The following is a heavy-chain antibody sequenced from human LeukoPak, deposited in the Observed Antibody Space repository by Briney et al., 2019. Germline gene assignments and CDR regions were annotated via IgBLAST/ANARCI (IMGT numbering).Heavy chain of an antibody. Sequence: SETLSLTCTVSGGSISSSSYYWGWIRQPPGKGLEWIGSIYYSGSTYYNPSLKSRVTISVDTSKNQFSLKLSSVTAADTAVYYCARDLMSSSWTDYYYYYYMDVWGKGNTVTVFS. J-gene: IGHJ6*03. D-gene: IGHD6-13*01. CDR2: IYYSGST. V-gene: IGHV4-39*07. CDR1: GGSISSSSYY. CDR3: ARDLMSSSWTDYYYYYYMDV.